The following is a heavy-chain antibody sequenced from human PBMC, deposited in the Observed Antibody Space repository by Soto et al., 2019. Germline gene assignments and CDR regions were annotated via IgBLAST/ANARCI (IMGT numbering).Heavy chain of an antibody. J-gene: IGHJ4*02. CDR3: ATRMTTAPY. Sequence: EAQLVQSGGGLVQPGGSLRLSCAASGFSVSYNYMSWVRQAPGKGLEWVSLIYSGGDTDYAESVKGRFTISRDNSKNTLYLQMNSLKAEDTAIYYCATRMTTAPYWGQGTLVTVSS. CDR2: IYSGGDT. CDR1: GFSVSYNY. V-gene: IGHV3-66*01. D-gene: IGHD4-17*01.